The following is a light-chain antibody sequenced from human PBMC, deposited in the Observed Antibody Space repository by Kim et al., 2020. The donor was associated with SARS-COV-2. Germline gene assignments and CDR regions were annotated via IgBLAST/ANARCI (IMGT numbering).Light chain of an antibody. J-gene: IGKJ1*01. CDR3: QHNKT. Sequence: EIVLTQSPATVSLSPGERASLSCRASQSFSSHLAWYQQKPGQAPRLLIHDASNRATGIPARFSGSGSGTLFTLAISSLEPEDSAVYYCQHNKTFGQGTKVDIK. CDR2: DAS. V-gene: IGKV3-11*01. CDR1: QSFSSH.